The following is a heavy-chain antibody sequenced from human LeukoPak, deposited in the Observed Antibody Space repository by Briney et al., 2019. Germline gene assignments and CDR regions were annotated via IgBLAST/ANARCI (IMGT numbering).Heavy chain of an antibody. CDR3: AKWGDYDILTGYYDSDY. J-gene: IGHJ4*02. CDR2: VSGRDDST. D-gene: IGHD3-9*01. Sequence: GASLRLSCAASGFTFSNHAMSWVRQAPGKGLEWVSAVSGRDDSTYYADSVKGRFTISRDNSKNTLYLQMNSLRAEDTAVYYCAKWGDYDILTGYYDSDYWGQGTLVTVSS. V-gene: IGHV3-23*01. CDR1: GFTFSNHA.